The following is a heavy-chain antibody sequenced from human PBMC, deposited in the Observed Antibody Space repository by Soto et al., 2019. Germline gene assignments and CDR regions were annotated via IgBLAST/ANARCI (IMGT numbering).Heavy chain of an antibody. Sequence: GGSLRPSCAASGFTFSSYSMNWVRQAPGKGLEWVSSISSSSSYIYYADSVKGRFTISRDNAKNSLYLQMNSLRAEDTAVYYCARLPGPSFPYYFDYWGQGTLVTVSS. J-gene: IGHJ4*02. CDR1: GFTFSSYS. V-gene: IGHV3-21*01. CDR3: ARLPGPSFPYYFDY. CDR2: ISSSSSYI.